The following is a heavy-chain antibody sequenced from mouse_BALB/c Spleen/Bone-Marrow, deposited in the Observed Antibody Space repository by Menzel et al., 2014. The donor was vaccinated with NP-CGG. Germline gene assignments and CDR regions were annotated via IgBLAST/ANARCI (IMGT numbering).Heavy chain of an antibody. CDR1: VYTFTNYV. CDR3: ARGGGNFFPPMDY. CDR2: INPYNDGT. D-gene: IGHD2-1*01. J-gene: IGHJ4*01. Sequence: EVHLQQSGPELVKPGASVKMSCKASVYTFTNYVIHWVKQKPGQGLEWIGYINPYNDGTKYNEKFGGKATLTSDKSSSTAYMELSSLTSEDSAVYYCARGGGNFFPPMDYWGQGTSVTVSS. V-gene: IGHV1-14*01.